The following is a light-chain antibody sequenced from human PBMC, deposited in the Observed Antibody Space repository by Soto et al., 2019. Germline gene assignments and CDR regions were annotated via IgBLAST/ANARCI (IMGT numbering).Light chain of an antibody. Sequence: SYELTQPLSASVALGQTARITCAGNNSGSKNVHWYQQKPGQARVLVIYRDSNRPSGIPERFSGSNSGNTASLTISRAQAGDGADYYCQGWDSSTAVFGGGTKLTVL. CDR3: QGWDSSTAV. J-gene: IGLJ3*02. CDR1: NSGSKN. V-gene: IGLV3-9*01. CDR2: RDS.